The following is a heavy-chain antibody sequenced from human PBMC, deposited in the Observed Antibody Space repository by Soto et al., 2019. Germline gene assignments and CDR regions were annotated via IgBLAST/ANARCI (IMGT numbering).Heavy chain of an antibody. Sequence: GGSLRLSCAASGFSFNIFPMNWVRQAPGKGLEWVSGISGGGGSTYYADSVKGRFTISRDNSNNTLYLQMNSLRAEDTAVYYCAKDPTSYDSSAQFDSWGQGT. J-gene: IGHJ4*02. CDR3: AKDPTSYDSSAQFDS. V-gene: IGHV3-23*01. D-gene: IGHD3-22*01. CDR2: ISGGGGST. CDR1: GFSFNIFP.